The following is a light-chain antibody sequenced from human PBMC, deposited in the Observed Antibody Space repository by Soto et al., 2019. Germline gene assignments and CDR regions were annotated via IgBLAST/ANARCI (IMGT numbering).Light chain of an antibody. CDR3: QQYKSYPIT. V-gene: IGKV1-16*01. CDR1: QDISNF. Sequence: DIQMTPSPSSLSASVGDRITITCRASQDISNFLAWFQQKPGKAPKFLISGASTLQSGVPSRVSGSGSGTDFTLTISNLQPGDFASYYCQQYKSYPITFGQGTTLEIQ. CDR2: GAS. J-gene: IGKJ5*01.